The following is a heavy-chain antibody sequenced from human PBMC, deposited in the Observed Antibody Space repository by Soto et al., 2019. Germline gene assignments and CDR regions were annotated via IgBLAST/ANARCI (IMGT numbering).Heavy chain of an antibody. CDR1: GYTFTSYA. D-gene: IGHD6-13*01. V-gene: IGHV1-3*01. CDR2: INDGNGNT. CDR3: ARFGSSWYPYYYYYYMDV. J-gene: IGHJ6*03. Sequence: QVQLVQSGAEVKKPGASVKVSCKASGYTFTSYAMHWVRQAPGQRLEWMGWINDGNGNTKYSQKFQGRVTITRDTSASTAYMELSSLRSEDSAVYYCARFGSSWYPYYYYYYMDVWGKGTTVTVSS.